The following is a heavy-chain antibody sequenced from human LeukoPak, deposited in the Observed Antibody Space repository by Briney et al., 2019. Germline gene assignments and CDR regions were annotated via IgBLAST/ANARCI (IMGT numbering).Heavy chain of an antibody. V-gene: IGHV1-2*06. D-gene: IGHD6-19*01. CDR2: INPNSGGT. CDR1: GYTFTGYY. Sequence: ASVKVSCKASGYTFTGYYMHWVRQAPGQGLEWMGRINPNSGGTNYAQKFQGRVTMTRDTSTSTVYMELSSLRSEDTAVYYCARESVAGGFDPWGQGTLVTVSS. J-gene: IGHJ5*02. CDR3: ARESVAGGFDP.